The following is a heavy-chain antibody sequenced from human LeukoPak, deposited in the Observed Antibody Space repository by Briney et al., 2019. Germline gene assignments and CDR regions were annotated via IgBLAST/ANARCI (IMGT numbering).Heavy chain of an antibody. CDR2: IYYSGST. V-gene: IGHV4-59*01. D-gene: IGHD6-13*01. CDR1: GGSISSYY. CDR3: ARDPQSFYSSSWYSLDY. J-gene: IGHJ4*02. Sequence: SETLSLTCTVSGGSISSYYWSWIRQPPGKGLEWIGYIYYSGSTNYNPSLKSRVTISVDTSKNQFSLKLSSVTAADTAVYYCARDPQSFYSSSWYSLDYWGQGTLVTVSS.